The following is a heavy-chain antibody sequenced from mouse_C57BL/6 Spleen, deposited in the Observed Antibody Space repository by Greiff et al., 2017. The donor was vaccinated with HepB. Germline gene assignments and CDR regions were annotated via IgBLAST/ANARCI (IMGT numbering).Heavy chain of an antibody. CDR1: GYTFTDYN. CDR2: INPNNGGT. J-gene: IGHJ3*01. V-gene: IGHV1-22*01. D-gene: IGHD1-1*01. Sequence: EVQLQESGPELVKPGASVKMSCKASGYTFTDYNMHWVKQSHGKSLEWIGYINPNNGGTSYNQKFKGKATLTVNKSSSTAYMELRSLTSEDSAVYYCAREDYYYGSSFWFAYWGQGTLVTVSA. CDR3: AREDYYYGSSFWFAY.